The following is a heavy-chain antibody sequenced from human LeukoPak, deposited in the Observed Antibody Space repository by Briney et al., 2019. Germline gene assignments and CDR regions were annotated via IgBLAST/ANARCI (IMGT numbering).Heavy chain of an antibody. J-gene: IGHJ4*02. V-gene: IGHV3-64*01. D-gene: IGHD3-9*01. CDR2: ISSNGGST. Sequence: GGSLRLSRAASGFTFSSYAMHWVRQAPGKGLEYVSAISSNGGSTYYANSVKGRFTISRDNSKNTLYLQMGSLRAEDMAVYYCARTDPYYDILTGYYLPDIWGQGTLVTVSS. CDR1: GFTFSSYA. CDR3: ARTDPYYDILTGYYLPDI.